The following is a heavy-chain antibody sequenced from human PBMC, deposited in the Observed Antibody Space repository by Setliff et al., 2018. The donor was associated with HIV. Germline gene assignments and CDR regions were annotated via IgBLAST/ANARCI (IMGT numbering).Heavy chain of an antibody. CDR3: TAGVVAYPMPFFEY. D-gene: IGHD2-2*01. V-gene: IGHV3-15*01. Sequence: PGGSLRLSCAASGFTFNNAWMSWVRQAPGKGLEWVGRIKSKTDGGTTDYAAPVKGRFTISRDDSKSIVYLRMNSLKTEDTAVYYCTAGVVAYPMPFFEYWGQGTLVTVSS. CDR1: GFTFNNAW. J-gene: IGHJ4*02. CDR2: IKSKTDGGTT.